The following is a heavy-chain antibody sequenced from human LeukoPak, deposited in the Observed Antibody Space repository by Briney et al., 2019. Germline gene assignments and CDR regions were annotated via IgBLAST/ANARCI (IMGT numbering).Heavy chain of an antibody. CDR1: GFTFITYA. CDR3: AKGGYYDSSGYPSDY. D-gene: IGHD3-22*01. V-gene: IGHV3-30*04. CDR2: ISYDGSNK. Sequence: GGSLRLSCAVSGFTFITYAMHWVRQAPGKGLKWVAVISYDGSNKYYADSVKGRFTISRDNSKNTLYLQMNSLRAEDTAVYYCAKGGYYDSSGYPSDYWGQGTLVTVSS. J-gene: IGHJ4*02.